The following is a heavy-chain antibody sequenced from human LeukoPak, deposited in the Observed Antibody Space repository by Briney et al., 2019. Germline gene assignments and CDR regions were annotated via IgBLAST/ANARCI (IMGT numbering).Heavy chain of an antibody. V-gene: IGHV1-2*02. CDR1: GYTFTGYY. CDR3: AKDPGNDYVWGSYRYMPAAARTVGYYFDY. J-gene: IGHJ4*02. D-gene: IGHD3-16*02. CDR2: INPNSGGT. Sequence: ASVKVSCKASGYTFTGYYMHWVRQAPGQGLEWMGWINPNSGGTNYAQKFQGRVTMTRDTSISTAYMELSRLRSDDTAVYYCAKDPGNDYVWGSYRYMPAAARTVGYYFDYWGQGTLVTVSS.